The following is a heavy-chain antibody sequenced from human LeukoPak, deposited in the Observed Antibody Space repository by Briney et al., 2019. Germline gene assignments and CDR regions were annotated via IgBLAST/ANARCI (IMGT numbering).Heavy chain of an antibody. CDR1: GFRFDDYA. CDR2: ITWNSGSI. Sequence: QVGGSLRLSCAASGFRFDDYAMYWVRHAPGKGLEWVSGITWNSGSIDYADSVKGRFTISRDNAKNSLYLQMNSLRVEDMALYYCARGGGNDFWSGYHDFWGQGTLVTVSS. V-gene: IGHV3-9*03. D-gene: IGHD3-3*01. J-gene: IGHJ4*02. CDR3: ARGGGNDFWSGYHDF.